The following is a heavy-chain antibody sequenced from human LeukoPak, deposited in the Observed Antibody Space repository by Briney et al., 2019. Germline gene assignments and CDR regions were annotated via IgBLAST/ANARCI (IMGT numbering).Heavy chain of an antibody. CDR3: AGGPFGMDV. J-gene: IGHJ6*02. CDR1: GYTFTSHN. CDR2: SNPSGGST. Sequence: ASVTVSCRASGYTFTSHNVHWVRQAPGQGLEWMGISNPSGGSTRYAQKFQGRVTMTRDTSTSTVYMEVSSLRSEDTAVYYCAGGPFGMDVWGQGTTVTVSS. V-gene: IGHV1-46*01. D-gene: IGHD3-16*01.